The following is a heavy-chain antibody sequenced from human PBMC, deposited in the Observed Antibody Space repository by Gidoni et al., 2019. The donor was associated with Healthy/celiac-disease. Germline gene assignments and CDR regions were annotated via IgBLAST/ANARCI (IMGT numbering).Heavy chain of an antibody. CDR1: GVSFSSYA. CDR2: ISYDGSNK. V-gene: IGHV3-30-3*01. D-gene: IGHD7-27*01. CDR3: ASVYGEDLGNDY. Sequence: QVQRGGSGGGVVQSGSSLRLACAASGVSFSSYAMRWVRPAPGKGVEWVAVISYDGSNKYYAAAVKRRFTISRDNSKNTLYLQMNSRSAEDTAVYYCASVYGEDLGNDYWGQGTLVTVSS. J-gene: IGHJ4*02.